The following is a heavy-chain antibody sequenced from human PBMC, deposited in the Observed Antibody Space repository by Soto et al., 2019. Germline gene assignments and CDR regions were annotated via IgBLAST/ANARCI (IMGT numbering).Heavy chain of an antibody. Sequence: GGFRRRSCATSGFTFRTYGMHWVRQSTGKGLVWVLRAKGDGSGRSSADYVKGRFTISRDNTKNTLDLQMNRLRPEDTAVYYCVRGQRLADDVFDIWGHGTMVTVSS. D-gene: IGHD6-19*01. CDR2: AKGDGSGR. V-gene: IGHV3-74*01. J-gene: IGHJ3*02. CDR3: VRGQRLADDVFDI. CDR1: GFTFRTYG.